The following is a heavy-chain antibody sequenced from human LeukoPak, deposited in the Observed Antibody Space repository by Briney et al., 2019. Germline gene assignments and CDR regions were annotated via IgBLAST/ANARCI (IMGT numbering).Heavy chain of an antibody. CDR1: GGSISSYY. J-gene: IGHJ6*03. D-gene: IGHD3-3*01. Sequence: KPSETLSLTCTVSGGSISSYYWSWIRQPAGKGLEWIGRIYTSGSTNYNPSLKSRVTMSVDTSKNQFSLKLSSVTAADTAVYYCARAVGNYDFWSGSYYYYMDVWGKGTTVTVSS. V-gene: IGHV4-4*07. CDR2: IYTSGST. CDR3: ARAVGNYDFWSGSYYYYMDV.